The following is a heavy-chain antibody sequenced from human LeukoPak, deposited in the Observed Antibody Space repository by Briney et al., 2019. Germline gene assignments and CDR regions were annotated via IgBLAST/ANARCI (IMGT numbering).Heavy chain of an antibody. CDR2: TYYTSKWNT. CDR1: GDSVSTSGVA. CDR3: SREGASGFDV. D-gene: IGHD3-16*01. J-gene: IGHJ3*01. Sequence: SQTLSLTCAISGDSVSTSGVAWNWVRQSPSRGLEWLGRTYYTSKWNTDYAVSVKSRIVVNPETSRNQFSVQLSSVTSENTAVYYRSREGASGFDVWGQGTMVTVFS. V-gene: IGHV6-1*01.